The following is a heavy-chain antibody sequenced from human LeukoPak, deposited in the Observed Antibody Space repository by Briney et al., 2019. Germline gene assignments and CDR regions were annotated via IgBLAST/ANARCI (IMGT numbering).Heavy chain of an antibody. CDR3: AKAKAGYSSSSSDF. Sequence: PGGSLRLSCAASGFLFNTYAMHWVRQAPGKGLEWVSTLRDSGGSTYYADSVKGRFTVSRDNSNNMLYLQMNSLRGEDTAVYYCAKAKAGYSSSSSDFWGQGTLVTVSS. J-gene: IGHJ4*02. CDR2: LRDSGGST. V-gene: IGHV3-23*01. CDR1: GFLFNTYA. D-gene: IGHD6-13*01.